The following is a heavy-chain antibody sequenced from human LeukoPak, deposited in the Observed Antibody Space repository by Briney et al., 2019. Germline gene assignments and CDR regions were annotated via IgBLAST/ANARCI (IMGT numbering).Heavy chain of an antibody. CDR3: ARDHSSSFNWFDP. D-gene: IGHD6-13*01. V-gene: IGHV4-59*01. J-gene: IGHJ5*02. Sequence: SETLPLTCTVSGGSISSYYWSWIRQPPGKGLEWIGYIYYSGSTNYNPSLKSRVTISVDTSKNQFSLKLSSVTAADTAVYYCARDHSSSFNWFDPWGQGTLVTVSS. CDR2: IYYSGST. CDR1: GGSISSYY.